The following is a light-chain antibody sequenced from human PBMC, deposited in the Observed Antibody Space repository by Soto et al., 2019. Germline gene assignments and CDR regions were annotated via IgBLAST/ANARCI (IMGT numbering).Light chain of an antibody. Sequence: EIVMTQSPATLSVSPGERATLSCRASQSVSSNLAWYQQKPGQAPRLLIYGVSTRATGIPVRFSGSGSGTEFTLTISSLQSEDFAVYYCQQYNKWPHTFGGGTEVEI. J-gene: IGKJ4*01. CDR1: QSVSSN. CDR2: GVS. CDR3: QQYNKWPHT. V-gene: IGKV3-15*01.